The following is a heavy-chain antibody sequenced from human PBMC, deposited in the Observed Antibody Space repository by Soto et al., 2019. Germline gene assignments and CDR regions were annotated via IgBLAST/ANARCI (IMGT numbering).Heavy chain of an antibody. CDR2: IFYSGRV. Sequence: SETLSLTCTFSVSSIINSAYYCAWLRQPPGKGLEWIGNIFYSGRVYYTPSLQGRVTMSVDTSRNQFSLQLRSVTAADTAVYYCARERIVLMPTAGFDPWARGTLXT. CDR1: VSSIINSAYY. J-gene: IGHJ5*02. D-gene: IGHD1-1*01. CDR3: ARERIVLMPTAGFDP. V-gene: IGHV4-39*02.